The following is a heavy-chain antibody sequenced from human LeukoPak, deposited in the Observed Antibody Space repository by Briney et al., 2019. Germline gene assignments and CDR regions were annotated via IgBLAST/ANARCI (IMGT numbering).Heavy chain of an antibody. CDR3: ARDGDLYGSGSFFDY. J-gene: IGHJ4*02. Sequence: GGSLRLSCAASGFTFSRYRMNWVRQAPGKGLEWASVIYSGGSTYYADSVKGRFTISRDNSKNTLYLQMNSLRAEDTAVYYCARDGDLYGSGSFFDYWGQGTLVTVSS. CDR2: IYSGGST. CDR1: GFTFSRYR. D-gene: IGHD3-10*01. V-gene: IGHV3-66*01.